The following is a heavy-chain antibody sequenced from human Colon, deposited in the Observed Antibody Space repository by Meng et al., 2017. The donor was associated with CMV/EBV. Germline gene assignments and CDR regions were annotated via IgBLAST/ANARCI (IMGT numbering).Heavy chain of an antibody. D-gene: IGHD3-10*01. CDR2: ISSSSSYI. Sequence: GESLKISCAASGFTFSSYSMNWVRQAPGKGLEWVSSISSSSSYIYYADSVKGRFTISRDNAKNSLYLQMNSLRAEDTAVYYCARESIAMVRGYGMDVWGQGTTVTVSS. CDR3: ARESIAMVRGYGMDV. CDR1: GFTFSSYS. J-gene: IGHJ6*02. V-gene: IGHV3-21*01.